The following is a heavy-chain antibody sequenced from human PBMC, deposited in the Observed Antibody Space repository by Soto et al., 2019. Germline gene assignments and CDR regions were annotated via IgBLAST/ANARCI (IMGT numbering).Heavy chain of an antibody. CDR3: ARRRSGPTFFDY. J-gene: IGHJ4*03. V-gene: IGHV4-59*08. CDR2: IYHSGST. CDR1: GGSISSYY. Sequence: SETLSLTCTVSGGSISSYYWSWIRQPPGKGLEWIGFIYHSGSTNYSPSLKSRVTISVDTSKNQFSLRLTSLTAADTAVYYCARRRSGPTFFDYWGQGTTVTVSS. D-gene: IGHD3-10*01.